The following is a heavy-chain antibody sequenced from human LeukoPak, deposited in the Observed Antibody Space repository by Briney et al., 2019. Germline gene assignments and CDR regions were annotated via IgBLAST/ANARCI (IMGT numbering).Heavy chain of an antibody. J-gene: IGHJ5*02. CDR1: GYTFTNYW. CDR2: IYPGDSDT. CDR3: ARHGSSYFEPRYNWLDP. D-gene: IGHD3-9*01. Sequence: GESLKISCKGSGYTFTNYWIGWVRQMPGKGLEWMGMIYPGDSDTRYSPSFEGQVTISADKSTSTAYLQWSSLKALDTATYYCARHGSSYFEPRYNWLDPWGQGTLVTVSS. V-gene: IGHV5-51*01.